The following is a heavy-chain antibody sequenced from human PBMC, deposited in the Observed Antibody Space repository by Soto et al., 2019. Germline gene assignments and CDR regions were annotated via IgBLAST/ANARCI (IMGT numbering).Heavy chain of an antibody. CDR2: ISGSGGST. CDR1: GFTFSSYA. CDR3: AKAHGSGSRTSALFYGMDV. Sequence: PGGSLRLSWSASGFTFSSYAMSWVRQAPGKGLEWVSAISGSGGSTYYADSVKGRFTISRDNSKNTLYLQMNSLRAEDTAVYYCAKAHGSGSRTSALFYGMDVWGQWTRCTIS. D-gene: IGHD3-10*01. J-gene: IGHJ6*02. V-gene: IGHV3-23*01.